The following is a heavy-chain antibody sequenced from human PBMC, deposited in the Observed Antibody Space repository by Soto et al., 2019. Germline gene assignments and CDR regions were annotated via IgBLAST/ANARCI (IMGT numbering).Heavy chain of an antibody. CDR3: ARMPYYDFCSGYYQTQYYFDY. V-gene: IGHV4-31*03. J-gene: IGHJ4*02. CDR2: IYYSGST. Sequence: QVQLQESGPGLVKPSQTLSLTCTVSGGSISSGGYYWSWIRQHPGKGLEWIGYIYYSGSTYYNPSLKSRFTPSVDTSKNRSSQKLSPVTAAHTAVYYCARMPYYDFCSGYYQTQYYFDYWGQGTLVTVSS. D-gene: IGHD3-3*01. CDR1: GGSISSGGYY.